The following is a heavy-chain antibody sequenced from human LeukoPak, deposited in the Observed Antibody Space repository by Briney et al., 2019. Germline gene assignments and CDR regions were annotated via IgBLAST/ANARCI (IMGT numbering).Heavy chain of an antibody. J-gene: IGHJ6*03. CDR2: IKSKTDGGTT. D-gene: IGHD3-3*01. V-gene: IGHV3-15*01. CDR3: TTGPFGVVDFDYYYYYMDV. CDR1: GFTFSSYS. Sequence: PGGSLRLTCAASGFTFSSYSMSWVRQAPGKGLEWVGRIKSKTDGGTTDYAAPVKGRFTISRDDSKNTLYLQMNSLKTEDTAVYYCTTGPFGVVDFDYYYYYMDVWGKGTTVTVSS.